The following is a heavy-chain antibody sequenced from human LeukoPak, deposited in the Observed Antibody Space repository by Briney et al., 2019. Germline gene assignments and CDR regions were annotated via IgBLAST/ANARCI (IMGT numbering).Heavy chain of an antibody. D-gene: IGHD3-10*01. Sequence: NPGGSLRLSRAASGFTFSNAWMSWVRQAPGKGPEWVGRIKNKVDGGTTDYAAPVKGRFTISRDDSKSTLYLQMDSLKPEDTAVYYCSTRAGWEFLTEFWGQGTLVTVSS. CDR2: IKNKVDGGTT. J-gene: IGHJ4*02. CDR1: GFTFSNAW. V-gene: IGHV3-15*01. CDR3: STRAGWEFLTEF.